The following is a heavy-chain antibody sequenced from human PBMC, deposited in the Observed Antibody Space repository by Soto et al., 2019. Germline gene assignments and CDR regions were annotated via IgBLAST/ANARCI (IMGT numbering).Heavy chain of an antibody. J-gene: IGHJ4*02. CDR1: GGTFSSYA. CDR3: ARIPINYDSSCYVDVDY. CDR2: IIPIFGTA. D-gene: IGHD3-22*01. Sequence: EASVKVSCKASGGTFSSYAISWVRQAPGQGLEWMGGIIPIFGTANYAQKFQGRVTITADESTSTAYMELSSLRSEDTAVYYCARIPINYDSSCYVDVDYWGQGTLVTVSS. V-gene: IGHV1-69*13.